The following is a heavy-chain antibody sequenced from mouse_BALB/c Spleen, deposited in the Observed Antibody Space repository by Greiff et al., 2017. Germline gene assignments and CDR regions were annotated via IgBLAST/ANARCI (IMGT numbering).Heavy chain of an antibody. CDR2: IRNKANGYTT. CDR1: GFTFTDYY. J-gene: IGHJ4*01. Sequence: EVKLMESGGGLVQPGGSLRLSCATSGFTFTDYYMSWVRQPPGKALEWLGFIRNKANGYTTEYSASVKGRFTISRDNSQSILYLQMNTLRAEDSATYYCAREPVVPCYYAMDDWGQGTSVTVSS. D-gene: IGHD1-1*01. CDR3: AREPVVPCYYAMDD. V-gene: IGHV7-3*02.